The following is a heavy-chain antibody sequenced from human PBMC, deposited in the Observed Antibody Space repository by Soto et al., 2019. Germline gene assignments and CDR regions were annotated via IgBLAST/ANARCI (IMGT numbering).Heavy chain of an antibody. J-gene: IGHJ5*02. CDR2: IKQDGSEK. CDR1: GFTFSSYW. CDR3: AISIAARLNWFDP. V-gene: IGHV3-7*01. D-gene: IGHD6-6*01. Sequence: EVQLVESGGGLVQPGGSLRLSCAASGFTFSSYWMSWVRQAPGKGLEWVANIKQDGSEKYYVDSVKGRFTISRDNAKHSLYLQMNGVRVEDTAVYYCAISIAARLNWFDPWGQGTLVTVSS.